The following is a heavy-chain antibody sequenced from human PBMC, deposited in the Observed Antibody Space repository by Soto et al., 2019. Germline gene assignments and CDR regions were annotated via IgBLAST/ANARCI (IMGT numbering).Heavy chain of an antibody. Sequence: GGSLRLSCAASGFTFSTYAMTWVRQAPGKGLEWVSDIGIGSSNTYYADSVKGRFTISRDNAKNSLYLQMNSLRAEDTAVYYCARDQLYYNDISGRPLNAFDVWGQGTMVTVSS. J-gene: IGHJ3*01. D-gene: IGHD3-22*01. CDR2: IGIGSSNT. CDR3: ARDQLYYNDISGRPLNAFDV. CDR1: GFTFSTYA. V-gene: IGHV3-48*01.